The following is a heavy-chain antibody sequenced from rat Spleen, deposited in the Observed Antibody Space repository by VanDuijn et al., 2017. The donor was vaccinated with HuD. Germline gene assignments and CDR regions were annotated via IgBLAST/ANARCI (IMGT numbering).Heavy chain of an antibody. CDR1: GFTCSNYD. V-gene: IGHV5S13*01. Sequence: EVQLVESGGVLVQPGRSLKLSCASSGFTCSNYDMAWVRQAPTKGVEWYAAISTGGGNTYYRYSAKGRFTISRDNAKNTQYLQMDSLRSEDTATYYCARTGGPYFDYWGQGVMVTVSS. D-gene: IGHD5-1*01. J-gene: IGHJ2*01. CDR2: ISTGGGNT. CDR3: ARTGGPYFDY.